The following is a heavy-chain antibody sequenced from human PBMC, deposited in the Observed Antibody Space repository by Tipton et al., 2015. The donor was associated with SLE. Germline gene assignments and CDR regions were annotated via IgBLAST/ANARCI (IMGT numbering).Heavy chain of an antibody. V-gene: IGHV3-21*01. J-gene: IGHJ4*02. CDR3: ARDPGDWGYDY. CDR2: ISSSSYI. D-gene: IGHD7-27*01. Sequence: SLRLSCAVSGFIFSSYSMNWVRQAPGKGLEWVSSISSSSYIYYADSVKGRFTISRDNAKNSLYLQMNSLRAEDTAVYYCARDPGDWGYDYWGQGTLVTVSS. CDR1: GFIFSSYS.